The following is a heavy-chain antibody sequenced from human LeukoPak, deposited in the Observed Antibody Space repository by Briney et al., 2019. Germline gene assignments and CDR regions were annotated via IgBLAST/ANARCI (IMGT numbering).Heavy chain of an antibody. Sequence: SETLSLTCTVSGGSISSSSYYWGWIRQPPGKGLEWIGSIYYSGSTYYNPSLKSRVTISVDTSKNQFSLKLSSVTAADTAVYYCATRIGGGSNTAGGFDYWGQGTRVTVSS. CDR3: ATRIGGGSNTAGGFDY. J-gene: IGHJ4*02. D-gene: IGHD3-16*01. CDR2: IYYSGST. CDR1: GGSISSSSYY. V-gene: IGHV4-39*07.